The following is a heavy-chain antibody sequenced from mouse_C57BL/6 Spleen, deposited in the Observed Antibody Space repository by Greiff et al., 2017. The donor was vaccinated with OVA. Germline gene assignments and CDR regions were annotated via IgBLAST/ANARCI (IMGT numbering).Heavy chain of an antibody. D-gene: IGHD1-1*01. CDR1: GYTFTSYW. Sequence: QVQLQQPGAELVRPGSSVKLSCKASGYTFTSYWMHWVKQRPIQGLEWIGNIDPSDSETHYNQKFKDKATLTVDKSSSTAYMQLSSLTSEDAAVYYCTRSGFCCGSDYAMDYWGQGTSVTVSS. CDR2: IDPSDSET. CDR3: TRSGFCCGSDYAMDY. V-gene: IGHV1-52*01. J-gene: IGHJ4*01.